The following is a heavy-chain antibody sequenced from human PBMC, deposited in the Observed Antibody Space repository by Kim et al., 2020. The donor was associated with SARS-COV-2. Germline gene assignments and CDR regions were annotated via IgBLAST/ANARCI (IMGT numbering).Heavy chain of an antibody. Sequence: VKGRFTISRDNAKNSLYLQMNTLGAEDTALYYCAKGLLRGVIRRDYDAFDIWGQGTWVSVSS. V-gene: IGHV3-9*01. J-gene: IGHJ3*02. D-gene: IGHD3-10*01. CDR3: AKGLLRGVIRRDYDAFDI.